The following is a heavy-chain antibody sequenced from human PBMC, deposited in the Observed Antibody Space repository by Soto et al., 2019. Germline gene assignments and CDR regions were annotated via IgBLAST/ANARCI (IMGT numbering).Heavy chain of an antibody. D-gene: IGHD1-1*01. CDR1: GFTFSSYG. J-gene: IGHJ4*02. CDR3: AKSAYNWNDGFFDY. V-gene: IGHV3-30*18. CDR2: ISYDGNNK. Sequence: QVQLVESGGGVVQPGRSLRLSCAASGFTFSSYGMHWVRQAPGKGLEWVAVISYDGNNKYYADSVKGRFTISRDNSKNTLYLQMNSLIAEDTAVYYCAKSAYNWNDGFFDYWGQGTLVTVSS.